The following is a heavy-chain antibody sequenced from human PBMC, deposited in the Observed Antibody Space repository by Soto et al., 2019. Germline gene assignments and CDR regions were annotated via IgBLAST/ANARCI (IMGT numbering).Heavy chain of an antibody. CDR1: GGSISSGNYY. CDR2: IYYSGTT. J-gene: IGHJ4*01. D-gene: IGHD6-13*01. CDR3: ARVQQLVPGYYFDY. V-gene: IGHV4-30-4*01. Sequence: PSETLSVTFSVSGGSISSGNYYWGWVRMHPGKGPEWIGYIYYSGTTYYNPSLKSRITISIDTSKSRFSLKLSSVTAADTAVYYCARVQQLVPGYYFDYWGQGILVTVS.